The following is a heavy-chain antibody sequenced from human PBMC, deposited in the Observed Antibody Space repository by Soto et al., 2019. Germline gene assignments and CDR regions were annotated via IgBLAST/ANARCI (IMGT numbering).Heavy chain of an antibody. CDR2: ISSNGVGT. CDR3: ARRARPDFYYMDV. Sequence: EVQLAESGGGLAQPGGSLRLSSAASGFTLSGYAMDWVRQAPGKGLEYVSGISSNGVGTYYAYSVQGRFTISRDNSKNAVYLQMGSLRPEDMAVYYCARRARPDFYYMDVWGKGTTVTVSS. D-gene: IGHD6-6*01. J-gene: IGHJ6*03. V-gene: IGHV3-64*01. CDR1: GFTLSGYA.